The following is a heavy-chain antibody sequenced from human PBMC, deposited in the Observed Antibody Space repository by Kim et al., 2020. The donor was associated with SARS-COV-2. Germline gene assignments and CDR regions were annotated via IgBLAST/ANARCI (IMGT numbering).Heavy chain of an antibody. CDR3: ARLWGSSEGDY. CDR1: GYTFSDYY. CDR2: MKANSGDT. Sequence: ASVKVPCKTSGYTFSDYYMHWVRQAPGQGLEWMGWMKANSGDTKYAQKFQGRVTMTRDTSISTAYMELSSLRSDDTAVYYCARLWGSSEGDYWGQGTLVAVSS. D-gene: IGHD3-16*01. J-gene: IGHJ4*02. V-gene: IGHV1-2*02.